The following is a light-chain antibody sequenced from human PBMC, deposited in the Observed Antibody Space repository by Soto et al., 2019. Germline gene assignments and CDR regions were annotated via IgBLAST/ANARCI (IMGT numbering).Light chain of an antibody. Sequence: QAVVTQPPSASGTPGQRVTISCSGSSSNIGSNTVNWYQQLPGTAPKLLIYNNNQRPSGVPDRFSGSKSGTSASLAISGLQSEDEDDYYCAAWDDSLNGLVFGTGTKVTVL. CDR1: SSNIGSNT. V-gene: IGLV1-44*01. J-gene: IGLJ1*01. CDR2: NNN. CDR3: AAWDDSLNGLV.